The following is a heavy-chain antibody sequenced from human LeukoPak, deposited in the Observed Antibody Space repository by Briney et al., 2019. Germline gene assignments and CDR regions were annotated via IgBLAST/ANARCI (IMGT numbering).Heavy chain of an antibody. D-gene: IGHD6-19*01. CDR1: GYTFTSYY. CDR2: INPSGGST. Sequence: ASVKVSCKASGYTFTSYYMHWVRQASGQGLEWMGIINPSGGSTSYAQKFQGRVTMTRDTSTSTVYMELSSLRSEDTAVYYCARDRSIAVDYYYGMDVWGQGTTVTVSS. J-gene: IGHJ6*02. CDR3: ARDRSIAVDYYYGMDV. V-gene: IGHV1-46*01.